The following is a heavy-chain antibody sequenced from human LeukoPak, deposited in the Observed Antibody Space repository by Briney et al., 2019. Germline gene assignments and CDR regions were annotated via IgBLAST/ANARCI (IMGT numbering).Heavy chain of an antibody. Sequence: SETLSLTCTVSGGSISSYYWSWIRQPPGKGLEWIGYIYYSGSTNYNPSLKSRVTISVDTSKNQFSLKLSSVTAADTAVYYCARDPGEGGVFGIWGQGTMVTVSS. CDR1: GGSISSYY. J-gene: IGHJ3*02. D-gene: IGHD7-27*01. CDR3: ARDPGEGGVFGI. V-gene: IGHV4-59*01. CDR2: IYYSGST.